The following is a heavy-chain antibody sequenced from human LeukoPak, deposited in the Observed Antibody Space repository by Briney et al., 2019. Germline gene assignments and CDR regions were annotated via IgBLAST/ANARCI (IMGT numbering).Heavy chain of an antibody. CDR1: GFTFSSYG. D-gene: IGHD3-22*01. J-gene: IGHJ1*01. Sequence: GGSLRLSCAASGFTFSSYGMHWVRQAPGKGLEWVAVISYDVGKKYYADSVKGRFTISRDNSKNTLYLQMNSLRAEDTAVYYCAKDEREDSSGYYYAYAEYFQHWGQGTLVTVSS. CDR3: AKDEREDSSGYYYAYAEYFQH. V-gene: IGHV3-30*18. CDR2: ISYDVGKK.